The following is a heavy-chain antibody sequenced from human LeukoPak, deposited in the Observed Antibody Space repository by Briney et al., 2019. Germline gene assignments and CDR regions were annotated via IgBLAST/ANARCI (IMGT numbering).Heavy chain of an antibody. CDR1: GGSISSGGYY. Sequence: SETLSLTCTVSGGSISSGGYYWSWIRQHPGKGLEWIGYIYYSGSTNYNPSLKSRVAISVDTSKNQFSLKLSSVTAADTAVYYCASASVHYDFWSDKGAFDYWGQGTLVTVSS. D-gene: IGHD3-3*01. J-gene: IGHJ4*02. CDR2: IYYSGST. V-gene: IGHV4-61*08. CDR3: ASASVHYDFWSDKGAFDY.